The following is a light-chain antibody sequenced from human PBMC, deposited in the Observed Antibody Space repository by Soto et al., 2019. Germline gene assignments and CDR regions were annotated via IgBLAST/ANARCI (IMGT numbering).Light chain of an antibody. CDR3: MQRMEFPLT. CDR1: QTLFNSDDATTY. V-gene: IGKV2-40*01. J-gene: IGKJ3*01. CDR2: ALS. Sequence: DVVVTQTPLYLPVTPGEPASISCRSSQTLFNSDDATTYLDWYLQKPGQSPQLLIYALSYRASGVPDRVSGSGSGTDVTLTLSRVEAADVGVYYCMQRMEFPLTFGPGKKVDL.